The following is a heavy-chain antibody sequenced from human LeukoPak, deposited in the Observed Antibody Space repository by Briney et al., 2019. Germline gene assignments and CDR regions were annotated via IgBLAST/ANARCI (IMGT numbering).Heavy chain of an antibody. CDR2: FYSGGTT. Sequence: PGGSLRLSCVASGFAVSSNYMSWVRQPPGKGLEWVSVFYSGGTTYYVGSVKGRFTISRDNSKNTVSLQMNSLRAEDTAVYYCVRKFPSPVYGMDVWGQGTTVTVSS. V-gene: IGHV3-66*01. CDR1: GFAVSSNY. CDR3: VRKFPSPVYGMDV. J-gene: IGHJ6*02. D-gene: IGHD2-21*01.